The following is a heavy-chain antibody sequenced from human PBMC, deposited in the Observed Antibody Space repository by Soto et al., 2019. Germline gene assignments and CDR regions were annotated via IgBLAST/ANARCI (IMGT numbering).Heavy chain of an antibody. D-gene: IGHD3-22*01. V-gene: IGHV5-51*01. CDR1: GYSFSSYW. J-gene: IGHJ4*02. Sequence: PGESLKISCKASGYSFSSYWIGWVRQIPGKGLEWMGIIFPDDSETRYSPSFQGKVSISVDKSITTAYLQWSSLKASDTAMYYCARRLYDTSGYRYFDFWGQGTLVTAPQ. CDR3: ARRLYDTSGYRYFDF. CDR2: IFPDDSET.